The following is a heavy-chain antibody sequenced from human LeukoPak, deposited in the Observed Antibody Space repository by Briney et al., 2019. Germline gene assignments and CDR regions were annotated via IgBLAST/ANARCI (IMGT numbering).Heavy chain of an antibody. D-gene: IGHD3-22*01. Sequence: PSETLSLTCTVSGGSISSYYWSWIRQPPGKGLEWIGYIYYSGSTNYNPSLKSRVTISVDTSKNQFSPKLSSVTAADTAVYYCARLEDDSSGYYYGYFDYWGQGTLVTVSS. V-gene: IGHV4-59*08. CDR3: ARLEDDSSGYYYGYFDY. J-gene: IGHJ4*02. CDR1: GGSISSYY. CDR2: IYYSGST.